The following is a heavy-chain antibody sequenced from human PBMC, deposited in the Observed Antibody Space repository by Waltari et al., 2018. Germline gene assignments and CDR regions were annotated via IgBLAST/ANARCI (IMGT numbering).Heavy chain of an antibody. Sequence: QLQLQESGPGLVKPSETLSLTCTVSGCSISSSSYYWGWIRQPPGKGLEWIGSIYYSGSTYYNPSLKSRVTISVDTSKNQFSLKLSSVTAADTAVYYCAAFVSSWADSCDYWGQGTLVTVSS. J-gene: IGHJ4*02. CDR1: GCSISSSSYY. V-gene: IGHV4-39*01. CDR2: IYYSGST. D-gene: IGHD6-13*01. CDR3: AAFVSSWADSCDY.